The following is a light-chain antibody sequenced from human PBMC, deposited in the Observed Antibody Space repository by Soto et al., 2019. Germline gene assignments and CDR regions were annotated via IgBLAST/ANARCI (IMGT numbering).Light chain of an antibody. Sequence: DIQMTQSPSSLSASVGDRVTITCRASQSISSYLNWYQQKPGKAPKLLIYAASSLQSGVPSRFSGIVSGTDFTLTISSLQPEDFATYYCQQSYSTPPTFGQGTKVEIK. CDR2: AAS. CDR1: QSISSY. J-gene: IGKJ1*01. V-gene: IGKV1-39*01. CDR3: QQSYSTPPT.